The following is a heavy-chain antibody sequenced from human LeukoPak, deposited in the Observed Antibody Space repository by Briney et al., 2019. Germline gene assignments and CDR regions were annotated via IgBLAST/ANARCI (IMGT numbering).Heavy chain of an antibody. CDR1: GGSISSYY. Sequence: SETLSLTCTVSGGSISSYYWSWIRQPPGKGLEWIGYVYYSGSTNYNPSLKSRVTISVDTSKNQFSLKLSSVTAADTAVYYCASNYYGSGSLDYWGQGTLVTVSS. V-gene: IGHV4-59*08. D-gene: IGHD3-10*01. J-gene: IGHJ4*02. CDR2: VYYSGST. CDR3: ASNYYGSGSLDY.